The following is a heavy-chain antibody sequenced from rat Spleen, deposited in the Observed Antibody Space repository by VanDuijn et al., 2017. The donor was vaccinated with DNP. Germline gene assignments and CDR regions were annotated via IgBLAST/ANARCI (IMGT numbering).Heavy chain of an antibody. CDR3: ARHRIIRGTGFDY. V-gene: IGHV5-17*01. Sequence: EVQLVESGGGLVQPGRSLKLSCAASGFTFSDYAMAWVRQAPKKGLEWVATIIYDGSSTYYRDSVKGRFTISRDNAKSTLYLQMDSLRSEDTATYYCARHRIIRGTGFDYWGQGVMVTVSS. D-gene: IGHD4-3*01. CDR2: IIYDGSST. J-gene: IGHJ2*01. CDR1: GFTFSDYA.